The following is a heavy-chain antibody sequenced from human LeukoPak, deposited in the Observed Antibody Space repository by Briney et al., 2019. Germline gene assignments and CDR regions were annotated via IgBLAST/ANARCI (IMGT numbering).Heavy chain of an antibody. Sequence: PSETLSLTCTVSGGSISSYYWSWIRQPPGKGLEWIGYIYYSGSTNYKPSLKSRVTISVETSKNQSSLKLRSVTAADTAVYYCARVTGYMIEDYFDYWGQGTLVTVSS. CDR2: IYYSGST. V-gene: IGHV4-59*01. J-gene: IGHJ4*02. CDR3: ARVTGYMIEDYFDY. D-gene: IGHD3-22*01. CDR1: GGSISSYY.